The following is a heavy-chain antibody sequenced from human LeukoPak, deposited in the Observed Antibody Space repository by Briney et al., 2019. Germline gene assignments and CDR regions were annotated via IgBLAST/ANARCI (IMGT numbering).Heavy chain of an antibody. CDR3: ARIMRVDYGTYYFDY. D-gene: IGHD4/OR15-4a*01. V-gene: IGHV3-72*01. CDR2: ARNRGNGYTT. Sequence: PGGSLRLSCAASGFTFSDHYIDWVRQAPGKGLEWVGRARNRGNGYTTQYAASAKGRFTFSRDDSENTVYLQMNSLKTEDTAVYFCARIMRVDYGTYYFDYWGQGTLVTVSS. J-gene: IGHJ4*02. CDR1: GFTFSDHY.